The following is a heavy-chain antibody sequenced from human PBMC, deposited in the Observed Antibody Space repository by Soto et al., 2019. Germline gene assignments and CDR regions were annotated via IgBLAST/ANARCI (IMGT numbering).Heavy chain of an antibody. CDR2: INHSGST. J-gene: IGHJ6*02. CDR3: ARDISGYYYGMDV. CDR1: GGSFSGYF. Sequence: SETLSLTCAVYGGSFSGYFWSWIRQPPGKGLEWIGEINHSGSTKYNPSLKSRVTISLDTSKNQFSLKVYSVTAADTAVYYCARDISGYYYGMDVWGQGTTGTSP. D-gene: IGHD3-3*02. V-gene: IGHV4-34*01.